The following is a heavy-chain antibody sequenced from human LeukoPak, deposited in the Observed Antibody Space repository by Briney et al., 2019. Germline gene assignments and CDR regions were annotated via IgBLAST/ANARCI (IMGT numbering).Heavy chain of an antibody. D-gene: IGHD6-19*01. V-gene: IGHV4-4*07. CDR3: AAGIAVADFDY. Sequence: SETLSLTCTVSGGSISSYYWSWIRQPAGKGLEWIGRIYTSWSTNYNPSLKSRVTMSVDTSKYQFSLKLSSVTAADTAVYYCAAGIAVADFDYWGQGTLVTVSS. CDR1: GGSISSYY. CDR2: IYTSWST. J-gene: IGHJ4*02.